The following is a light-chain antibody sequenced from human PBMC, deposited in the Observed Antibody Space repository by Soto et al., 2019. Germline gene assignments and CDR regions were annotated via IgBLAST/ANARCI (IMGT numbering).Light chain of an antibody. J-gene: IGLJ3*02. V-gene: IGLV2-14*01. Sequence: QSALTQPASVSGSPGQSITISCTGTNSDVGGYDYVSWYQYYPGKAPKLLIYQVNNRPSGVSSRFSGSMSGNTASLTFSGLQAEDEADYYCSSLTSSNTWVFGGGTKLTVL. CDR1: NSDVGGYDY. CDR2: QVN. CDR3: SSLTSSNTWV.